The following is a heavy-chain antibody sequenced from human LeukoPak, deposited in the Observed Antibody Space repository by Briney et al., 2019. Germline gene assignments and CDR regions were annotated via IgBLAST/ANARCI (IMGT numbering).Heavy chain of an antibody. CDR1: GFTVSSNY. D-gene: IGHD1-26*01. V-gene: IGHV3-53*01. CDR2: FYSGGST. CDR3: ARGGDIVGATRSAFDI. Sequence: PGGSLRLSCAASGFTVSSNYMSWVRQAPGKGLEGVSVFYSGGSTYYADSVKGRFTLSRDNSKNTLYLQMNSLRAEDTAVYYCARGGDIVGATRSAFDIWGQGTMVTVSS. J-gene: IGHJ3*02.